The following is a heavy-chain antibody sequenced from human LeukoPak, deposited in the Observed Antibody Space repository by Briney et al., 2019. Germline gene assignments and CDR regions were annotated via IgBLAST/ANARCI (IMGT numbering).Heavy chain of an antibody. V-gene: IGHV1-69*05. J-gene: IGHJ4*02. CDR1: GGTFSSYA. CDR2: NIPIFGTA. Sequence: GSSVKVSCKASGGTFSSYAISWVRQAPGQGLEWMGGNIPIFGTANYAQKFQGRVTITTDESTSTAYMELSSLRSEDTAVYYCASSRGYSYGYFSWWGQGTLVTVSS. CDR3: ASSRGYSYGYFSW. D-gene: IGHD5-18*01.